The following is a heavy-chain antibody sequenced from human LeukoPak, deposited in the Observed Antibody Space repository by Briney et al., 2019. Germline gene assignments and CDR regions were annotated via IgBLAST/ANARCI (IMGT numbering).Heavy chain of an antibody. V-gene: IGHV3-74*01. CDR1: GFTFSNYW. Sequence: GGSPRLSCVASGFTFSNYWMHWVRQTPGKGLVWLSRINTDGSITHYADSVKGRFTISRDNAKKTVYLQMNSLRAEDTAVYYCVRLLDVDYWGQGTLVTVSS. J-gene: IGHJ4*02. CDR2: INTDGSIT. CDR3: VRLLDVDY. D-gene: IGHD3-3*01.